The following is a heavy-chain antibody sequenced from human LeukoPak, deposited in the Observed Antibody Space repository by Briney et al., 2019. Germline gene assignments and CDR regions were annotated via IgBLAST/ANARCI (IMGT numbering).Heavy chain of an antibody. D-gene: IGHD6-19*01. CDR2: INSDGSST. CDR3: ARPWDVRAVAGTGAFDI. J-gene: IGHJ3*02. CDR1: GFTFSSYW. V-gene: IGHV3-74*01. Sequence: GGSLRLSCAASGFTFSSYWRHWVRQAPGKGLVWVSRINSDGSSTSYADSVKGRFTISRDNAKNTLYLQMNSLRAEDTAVYYCARPWDVRAVAGTGAFDIWGQGTMVTVSS.